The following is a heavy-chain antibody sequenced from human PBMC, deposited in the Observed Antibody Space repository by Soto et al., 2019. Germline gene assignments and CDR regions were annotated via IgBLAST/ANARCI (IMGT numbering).Heavy chain of an antibody. D-gene: IGHD1-26*01. Sequence: GGSLRLSCAASGVTFTTYAMSWVRQAPGKGLEWVSGISGSGGSTYYADSVKGRFTISRDNSKNTLYLQMNSLRAEDTALYYCAKDLLPSGSNCFDSRRHAPLVTVP. CDR1: GVTFTTYA. CDR2: ISGSGGST. CDR3: AKDLLPSGSNCFDS. V-gene: IGHV3-23*01. J-gene: IGHJ5*01.